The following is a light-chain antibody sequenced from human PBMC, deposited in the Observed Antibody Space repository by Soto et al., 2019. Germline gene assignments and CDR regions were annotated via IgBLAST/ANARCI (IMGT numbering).Light chain of an antibody. Sequence: EIVMTQSPATLSVSPGERATLSCRASQSVSSNLAWYQQNPGQAPRLLIYGASTRATGIPARFSGSGSGTEFTLTISSLQSEDFAVYYCQQCNNWPLTFGQGTRVEIK. J-gene: IGKJ1*01. CDR1: QSVSSN. V-gene: IGKV3-15*01. CDR3: QQCNNWPLT. CDR2: GAS.